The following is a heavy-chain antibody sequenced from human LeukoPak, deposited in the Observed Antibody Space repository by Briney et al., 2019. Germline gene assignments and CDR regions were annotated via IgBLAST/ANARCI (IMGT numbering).Heavy chain of an antibody. CDR1: GFTFSSYS. V-gene: IGHV3-48*01. D-gene: IGHD3-10*02. J-gene: IGHJ6*03. Sequence: GGSLRLSCAASGFTFSSYSMNWVRQAPGKGLEWVSYISSSSSTIYHADSVKGRFTISRDNAKNSLYLQMNSLRAEDTAVYYCARDVRVSYMDVWGKGTTVTVSS. CDR2: ISSSSSTI. CDR3: ARDVRVSYMDV.